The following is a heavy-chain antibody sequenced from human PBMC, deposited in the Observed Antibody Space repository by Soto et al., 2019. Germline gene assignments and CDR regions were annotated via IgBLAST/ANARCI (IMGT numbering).Heavy chain of an antibody. CDR3: ARAVQHGVLATSACYHYYGMDV. J-gene: IGHJ6*02. D-gene: IGHD2-2*01. CDR1: GGTFSSYA. Sequence: QVQLVQSGAEVKKPGSSVKVSCKASGGTFSSYAISWVRQAPGQGLEWMGGIIPIFGTANYAQKFQGRVTITADEPTRTASVERRSLSSADTAVYYCARAVQHGVLATSACYHYYGMDVWCQWTTVTVPS. CDR2: IIPIFGTA. V-gene: IGHV1-69*12.